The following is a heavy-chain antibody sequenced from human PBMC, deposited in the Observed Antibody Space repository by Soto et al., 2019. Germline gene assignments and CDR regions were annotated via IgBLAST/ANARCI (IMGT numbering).Heavy chain of an antibody. V-gene: IGHV1-2*02. CDR3: AKDPNIVVGTGGLDV. D-gene: IGHD2-21*01. Sequence: ASVKGSCKASGYSFTDYYIHWVRQAPGQGLEWMGWINPSSGATKYAQNFQGRVTMTRVTSIRTAYMVLGSLRSGDTALYYCAKDPNIVVGTGGLDVWGQGTTVTV. CDR2: INPSSGAT. CDR1: GYSFTDYY. J-gene: IGHJ6*02.